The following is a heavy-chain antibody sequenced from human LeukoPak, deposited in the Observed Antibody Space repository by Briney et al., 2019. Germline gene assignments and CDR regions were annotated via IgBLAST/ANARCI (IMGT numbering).Heavy chain of an antibody. CDR3: ARDRAPVVITTDYSDY. Sequence: ASVKVSCKASGYTFTSYGISWVRQAPGQGLEWMGWISAYNGNTNYAQKLQGRVTMTTDTSTSTAYMELRSLRSDDTAVYYCARDRAPVVITTDYSDYWGQGTLVTVSS. J-gene: IGHJ4*02. V-gene: IGHV1-18*01. D-gene: IGHD3-22*01. CDR2: ISAYNGNT. CDR1: GYTFTSYG.